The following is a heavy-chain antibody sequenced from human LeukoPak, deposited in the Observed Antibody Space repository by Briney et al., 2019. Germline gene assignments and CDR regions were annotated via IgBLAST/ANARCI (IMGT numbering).Heavy chain of an antibody. D-gene: IGHD1-26*01. CDR3: ARHSGSYYSSALRYLDAFDI. CDR2: INHSGST. CDR1: GGSFSGYY. V-gene: IGHV4-34*01. J-gene: IGHJ3*02. Sequence: PSETLSLTCAVYGGSFSGYYWSWIRQPPGKGLEWIGEINHSGSTNYNPSLKSRVTISVDTSKNQFSLKLSSVTAADTAVYYCARHSGSYYSSALRYLDAFDIWGQGTMVTVSS.